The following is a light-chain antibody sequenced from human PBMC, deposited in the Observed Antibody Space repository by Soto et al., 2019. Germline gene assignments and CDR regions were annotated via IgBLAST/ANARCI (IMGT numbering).Light chain of an antibody. V-gene: IGKV3-20*01. CDR1: QSISRSY. CDR3: QQYDYWPRT. J-gene: IGKJ1*01. CDR2: GAS. Sequence: VLTLSAGTLSLSPGKRATLSCSASQSISRSYLAWYQQRPGQAPRLVIYGASSRETGIPDRFSGSGSGTEFTLTISSLQSEDFAVYYCQQYDYWPRTFGQGTKVDIK.